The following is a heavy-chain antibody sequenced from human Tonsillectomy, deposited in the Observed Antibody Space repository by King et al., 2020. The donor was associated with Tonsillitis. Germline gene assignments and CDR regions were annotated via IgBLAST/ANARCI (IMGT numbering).Heavy chain of an antibody. V-gene: IGHV3-15*04. CDR2: IESKTDGGAT. J-gene: IGHJ4*02. Sequence: VQLVESGGGLVKPGGSLRLSCAASGFTFSNAWMSWVRQAPGKGLEWVGRIESKTDGGATDYAAPVKGRFTISRDDSKNTLYLQMNSLKTEDTAVYYCRGAHYWGQGTLVTVSS. CDR1: GFTFSNAW. CDR3: RGAHY. D-gene: IGHD3-16*01.